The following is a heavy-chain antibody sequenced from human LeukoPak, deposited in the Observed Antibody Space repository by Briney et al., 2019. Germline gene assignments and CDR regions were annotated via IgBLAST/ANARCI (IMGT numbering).Heavy chain of an antibody. J-gene: IGHJ4*02. CDR3: ARVGITIFGVVIQDPLIAFDI. Sequence: GGSLRLSCAASGFTFSDYYMSWIRQAPGKGVEWASYITSRGSTKYYSDSVKGRFTISRDNAKNSLYLQMDSLRAEGTAVYYCARVGITIFGVVIQDPLIAFDIWGQGTLVTVSS. D-gene: IGHD3-3*01. CDR2: ITSRGSTK. CDR1: GFTFSDYY. V-gene: IGHV3-11*01.